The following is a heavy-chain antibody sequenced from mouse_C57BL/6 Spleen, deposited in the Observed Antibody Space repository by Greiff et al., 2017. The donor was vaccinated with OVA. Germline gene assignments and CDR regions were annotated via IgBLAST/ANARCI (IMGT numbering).Heavy chain of an antibody. V-gene: IGHV1-52*01. CDR2: IDPSDSET. Sequence: QVQLQQPGAELVRPGSSVKLSCKASGYTFTSYWMHWVKQRPIQGLEWIGNIDPSDSETHYNQKFKDKATLTVDKSSSTAYMQLSSLTSEDSAVYYWARWGNYGYFDVWGTGTTVTVSS. J-gene: IGHJ1*03. D-gene: IGHD2-1*01. CDR1: GYTFTSYW. CDR3: ARWGNYGYFDV.